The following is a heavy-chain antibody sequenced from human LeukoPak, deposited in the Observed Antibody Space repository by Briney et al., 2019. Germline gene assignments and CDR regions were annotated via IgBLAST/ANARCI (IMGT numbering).Heavy chain of an antibody. CDR3: AKDAIIVATIREIDS. V-gene: IGHV3-74*01. Sequence: GGSLRLSCAASGFTFSNYWMHWIRQAPGKGLVWVSRINSDGSFTSYADSVKGRFTISRDNSKNTLYLQMNSLRPEDTAVYYCAKDAIIVATIREIDSWGQGTLVTVSS. J-gene: IGHJ4*02. CDR1: GFTFSNYW. CDR2: INSDGSFT. D-gene: IGHD5-12*01.